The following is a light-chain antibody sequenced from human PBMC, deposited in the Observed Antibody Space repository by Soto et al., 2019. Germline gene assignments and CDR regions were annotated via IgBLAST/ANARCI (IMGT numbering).Light chain of an antibody. Sequence: LTQPASVSGSPGQSITISCTGTSSDVGCYNYVSWYQQQSGKAPKLMIHEVSNRPSGVSSRFSGSKSGNTASLTISGLQAEDEADYYCSSYTSSRAYVFGIGTKVTVL. CDR1: SSDVGCYNY. CDR3: SSYTSSRAYV. J-gene: IGLJ1*01. V-gene: IGLV2-14*01. CDR2: EVS.